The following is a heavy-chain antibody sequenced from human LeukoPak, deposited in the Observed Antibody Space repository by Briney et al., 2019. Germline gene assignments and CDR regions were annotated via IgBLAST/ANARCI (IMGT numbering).Heavy chain of an antibody. CDR3: ARDMTMDQGSGLFDY. CDR1: GFTLSSYW. V-gene: IGHV3-7*01. CDR2: IKQDGSEK. D-gene: IGHD4/OR15-4a*01. Sequence: GGSLRLSCAASGFTLSSYWMSWVRQAPGKGLEWVANIKQDGSEKYYVDSVKGRFTISRDNAKNSLYLQMNSLRAEDTAVSYCARDMTMDQGSGLFDYWGQGTLVTVSS. J-gene: IGHJ4*02.